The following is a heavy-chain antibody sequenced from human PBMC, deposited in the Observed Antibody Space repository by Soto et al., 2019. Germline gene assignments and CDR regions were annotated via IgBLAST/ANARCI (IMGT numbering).Heavy chain of an antibody. CDR2: INAVDGTT. V-gene: IGHV1-3*01. CDR1: GDTFTSYA. CDR3: TRWLRGNGH. Sequence: WASVKVSCKAAGDTFTSYAMQWVRQAPGQRLEWMGWINAVDGTTKSSQKFQGRVTITGDTSASTAYVELSSVRSEDTAGYYCTRWLRGNGHWGQGTLVTVSS. J-gene: IGHJ4*02. D-gene: IGHD3-16*01.